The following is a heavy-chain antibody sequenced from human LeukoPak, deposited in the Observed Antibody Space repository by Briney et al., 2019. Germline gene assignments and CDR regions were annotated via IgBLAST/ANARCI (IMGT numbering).Heavy chain of an antibody. CDR2: ISYDGNNK. V-gene: IGHV3-30*18. CDR1: GFTFSSYG. Sequence: PGRSLRLSCAASGFTFSSYGMHWVRQAPGQGLAWVAVISYDGNNKFYEDSVKGRFTISRDNSENTLYLQMNSLRAEDTAVYYCAKDWRNCGCDSCNSASLNNWFDPWGQGTLVTVSS. J-gene: IGHJ5*02. CDR3: AKDWRNCGCDSCNSASLNNWFDP. D-gene: IGHD2-21*01.